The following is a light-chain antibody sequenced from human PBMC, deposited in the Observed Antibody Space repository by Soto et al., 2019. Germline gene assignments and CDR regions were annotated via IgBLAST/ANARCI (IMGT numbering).Light chain of an antibody. CDR1: QNINSDY. Sequence: EIVLTQSPGTVSLSPGERATLSCRASQNINSDYFAWYQKKPGQAPRLLIVGASTRATGIPDWFSGSGAGTDFTLTITSLEAEDFAFYYCHQRQRWPRTFGQGTKV. V-gene: IGKV3-20*01. J-gene: IGKJ1*01. CDR3: HQRQRWPRT. CDR2: GAS.